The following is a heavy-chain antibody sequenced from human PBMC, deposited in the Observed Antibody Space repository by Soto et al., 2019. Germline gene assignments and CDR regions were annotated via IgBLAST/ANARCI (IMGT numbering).Heavy chain of an antibody. CDR1: GFTFETSW. J-gene: IGHJ4*02. CDR3: VRERISS. D-gene: IGHD2-15*01. CDR2: IKQDGSEK. V-gene: IGHV3-7*01. Sequence: GGSLRLSCAASGFTFETSWMTWVRQAPGKGLEWVANIKQDGSEKYYVDSVKGRFTISRDNAKNSLYLQMNSLRVEDTAVYFCVRERISSWGKGTLVTVSS.